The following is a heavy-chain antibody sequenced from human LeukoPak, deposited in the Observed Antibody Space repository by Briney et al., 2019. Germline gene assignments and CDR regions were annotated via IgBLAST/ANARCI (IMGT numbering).Heavy chain of an antibody. CDR1: GFTFSSYS. CDR2: VSSSSSSYI. CDR3: ARADLAFDI. J-gene: IGHJ3*02. V-gene: IGHV3-21*04. Sequence: GGSLRLSCAASGFTFSSYSMNWVRQAPGKGLEWVSSVSSSSSSYIYYADSVKGRFTISRDNSKNTLYLQMNSLRAEDTAVYYCARADLAFDIWGQGTMVTVSS.